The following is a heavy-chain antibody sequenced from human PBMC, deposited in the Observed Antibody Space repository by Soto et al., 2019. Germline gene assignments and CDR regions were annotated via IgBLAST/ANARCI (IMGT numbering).Heavy chain of an antibody. D-gene: IGHD3-3*01. CDR2: INPNSGGT. J-gene: IGHJ6*02. CDR3: ARDLRVLEYYYGMDV. CDR1: GYTFTGYY. V-gene: IGHV1-2*02. Sequence: ASVKVSCKASGYTFTGYYMHWVRQAPGQGLEWMGWINPNSGGTNYAQKFQGRVTMTRDTSISTAYMEPSRLRSDDTAVYYCARDLRVLEYYYGMDVWGHGTTVSVSS.